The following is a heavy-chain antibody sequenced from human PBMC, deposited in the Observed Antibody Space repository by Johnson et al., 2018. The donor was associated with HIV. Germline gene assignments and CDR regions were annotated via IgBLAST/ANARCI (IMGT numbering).Heavy chain of an antibody. CDR2: IKSKTDGGTT. V-gene: IGHV3-15*01. CDR3: TTAKWLLGAFDI. Sequence: VQLVESGGGLVKPGGSLRLSCAASGFTFSDYYMSWVRQAPGKGLEWVGRIKSKTDGGTTDYAAPVNGRFTISRDDSKNKLYLQMNTLKTEDTAVYYCTTAKWLLGAFDIWGQGTMVTVSS. CDR1: GFTFSDYY. D-gene: IGHD3-22*01. J-gene: IGHJ3*02.